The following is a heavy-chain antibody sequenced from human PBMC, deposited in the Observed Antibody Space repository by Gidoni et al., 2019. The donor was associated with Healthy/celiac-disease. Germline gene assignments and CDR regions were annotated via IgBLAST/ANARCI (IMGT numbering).Heavy chain of an antibody. D-gene: IGHD6-19*01. J-gene: IGHJ3*02. CDR2: ISGSGGST. Sequence: EVQLLESGGGLVQPGGSLRLSCAASGFTFRSYAMSWVRQAPGKGLEWVSAISGSGGSTYYADSVKGRFTISRDNSKNTLYLQMNSLRAEDTAVYYCAKDQDQIAVAGTDAFDIWGQGTMVTVSS. CDR1: GFTFRSYA. V-gene: IGHV3-23*01. CDR3: AKDQDQIAVAGTDAFDI.